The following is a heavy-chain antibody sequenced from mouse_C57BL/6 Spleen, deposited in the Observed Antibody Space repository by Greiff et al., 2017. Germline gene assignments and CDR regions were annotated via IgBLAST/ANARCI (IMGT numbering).Heavy chain of an antibody. V-gene: IGHV1-53*01. CDR3: ARLGEYDWYFDV. Sequence: QVQLQQPGTELVKPGASVKLSCKASGYTFTSYWMHWVKQRPGQGLEWIGNIKPSNGGTNYNEKFKSKATLTVDKSSSTAYMQLSSLTSEDSAVYYCARLGEYDWYFDVWGTGTTVTVSS. CDR2: IKPSNGGT. J-gene: IGHJ1*03. D-gene: IGHD2-13*01. CDR1: GYTFTSYW.